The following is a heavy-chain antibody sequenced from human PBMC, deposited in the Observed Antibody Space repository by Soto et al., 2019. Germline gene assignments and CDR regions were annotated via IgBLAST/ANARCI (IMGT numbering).Heavy chain of an antibody. CDR2: IYSGGST. CDR1: GFTVSSNY. V-gene: IGHV3-53*01. D-gene: IGHD6-19*01. J-gene: IGHJ4*02. Sequence: EVQLVESGGGLIQPGGSLRLSCAASGFTVSSNYMSWVRQAPGKGLEWVSVIYSGGSTYYADSVKGRFTISRDNSKNPLYLQMNSLRAEDTAVYYCASLYSSGWFRYFDYWGQGTLVTVSS. CDR3: ASLYSSGWFRYFDY.